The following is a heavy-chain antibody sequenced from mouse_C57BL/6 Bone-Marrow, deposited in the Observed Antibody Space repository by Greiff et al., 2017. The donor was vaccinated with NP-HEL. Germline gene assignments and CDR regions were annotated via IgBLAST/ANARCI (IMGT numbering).Heavy chain of an antibody. CDR3: SRCYNGGSAFDY. D-gene: IGHD1-1*01. Sequence: QVQLQQPGAELVKPGASVKLSCKASGYTFTSYLMHWVKQRPGRGLEWIGWIDPNSGGTKYNEKFKSKATLTVDKPSSTAYMQLNSLTSEDSAVSNCSRCYNGGSAFDYWGQGTTLTVSS. CDR1: GYTFTSYL. V-gene: IGHV1-72*01. J-gene: IGHJ2*01. CDR2: IDPNSGGT.